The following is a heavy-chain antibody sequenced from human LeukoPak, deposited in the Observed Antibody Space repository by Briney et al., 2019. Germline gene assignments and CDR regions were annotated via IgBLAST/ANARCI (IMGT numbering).Heavy chain of an antibody. CDR2: INPNSGGT. CDR3: ARGRGAMYDILTGYYFYY. CDR1: GYTFTGYY. V-gene: IGHV1-2*04. J-gene: IGHJ4*02. D-gene: IGHD3-9*01. Sequence: ASVKVSCKASGYTFTGYYMHWVRQAPGQGLEWMGWINPNSGGTNYAQKFQGWVTMTRDTSISTAYMELSRLRSDDTAVYYCARGRGAMYDILTGYYFYYWGQGTLVTVSS.